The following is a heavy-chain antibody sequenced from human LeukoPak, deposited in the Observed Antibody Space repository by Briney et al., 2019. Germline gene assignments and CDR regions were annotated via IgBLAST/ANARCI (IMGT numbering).Heavy chain of an antibody. CDR1: GGTFSSYA. D-gene: IGHD6-6*01. J-gene: IGHJ4*02. V-gene: IGHV1-69*04. Sequence: SVKVSCRASGGTFSSYAISWVRQAPGQGLEWMGRIIPILGIANYAQKFQGRVTITADKSTSTAYMELSSLRSEDTAVYYCAGERYSSSSPFDYWGQGTLVTVSS. CDR2: IIPILGIA. CDR3: AGERYSSSSPFDY.